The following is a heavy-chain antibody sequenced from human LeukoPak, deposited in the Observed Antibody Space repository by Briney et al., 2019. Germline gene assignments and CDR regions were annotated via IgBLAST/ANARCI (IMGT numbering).Heavy chain of an antibody. J-gene: IGHJ4*02. Sequence: PSGTLSLTCTVSGDSVSSTNYYWGWIRQPPGRGLEWIASIRYSESAYYSPSLKSRATISVDTSKNQFSLRLRSPTATDTAVYYCATQDSSHYWGQGTLVTVSS. D-gene: IGHD3-22*01. CDR3: ATQDSSHY. V-gene: IGHV4-39*01. CDR2: IRYSESA. CDR1: GDSVSSTNYY.